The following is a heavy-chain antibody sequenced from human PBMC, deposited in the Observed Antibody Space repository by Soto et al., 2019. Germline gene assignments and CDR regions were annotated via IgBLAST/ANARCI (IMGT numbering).Heavy chain of an antibody. CDR3: ARGRLDSSGWPFDY. Sequence: QVQLVQSGAEVKKPGASVKVSCKASGYTFTSYDINWARQATGQGLEWMGWMNPNSGNTGYAQKFQGRVTMTRNTSISTAYMELSSLRSEDTAVYYWARGRLDSSGWPFDYWGQGTLVTVSS. V-gene: IGHV1-8*01. CDR1: GYTFTSYD. CDR2: MNPNSGNT. D-gene: IGHD6-19*01. J-gene: IGHJ4*02.